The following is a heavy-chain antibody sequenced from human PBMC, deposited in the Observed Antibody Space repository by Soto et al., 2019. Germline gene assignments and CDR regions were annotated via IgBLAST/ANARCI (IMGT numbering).Heavy chain of an antibody. CDR2: INPHGGST. D-gene: IGHD3-3*01. CDR1: GDTFTSYY. CDR3: ARSSGGNFGIIIEGSNWFDP. Sequence: GASVKVSCKAPGDTFTSYYLNWVCQAPGQGLEWMGVINPHGGSTKYAQKFQGRITMTRDTSRSTVYMELSSLRSDDTAIYYCARSSGGNFGIIIEGSNWFDPWGQGTLVTVSS. J-gene: IGHJ5*02. V-gene: IGHV1-46*01.